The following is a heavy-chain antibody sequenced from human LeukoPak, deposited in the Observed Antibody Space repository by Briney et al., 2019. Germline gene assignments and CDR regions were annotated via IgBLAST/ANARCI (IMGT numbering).Heavy chain of an antibody. CDR1: GGSFSGYY. CDR3: ARRQLAGNFDY. CDR2: INHSGST. D-gene: IGHD6-6*01. Sequence: PSETLSLTCAVYGGSFSGYYWSWIRQPPGKGLEWIGEINHSGSTNYNPSLKSRVTISVDTSKNQFSLKLSSVTAADTAVYYCARRQLAGNFDYWGQGTLVTVSS. V-gene: IGHV4-34*01. J-gene: IGHJ4*02.